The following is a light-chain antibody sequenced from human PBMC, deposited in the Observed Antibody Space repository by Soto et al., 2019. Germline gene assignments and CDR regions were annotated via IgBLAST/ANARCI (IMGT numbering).Light chain of an antibody. CDR1: QSISSY. CDR2: AAS. Sequence: DIQMTQSPSSLSASVGDRVTITCRASQSISSYLNWYQQKPGKAPKLLIYAASSLQSGVPSRFSGSGSGTEFSLTITSLQPEDFATYYCQQLFDSPITFGQGTRLEIK. V-gene: IGKV1-39*01. CDR3: QQLFDSPIT. J-gene: IGKJ5*01.